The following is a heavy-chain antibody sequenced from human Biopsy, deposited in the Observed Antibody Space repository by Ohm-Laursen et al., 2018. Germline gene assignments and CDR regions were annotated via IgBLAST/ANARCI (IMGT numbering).Heavy chain of an antibody. J-gene: IGHJ4*02. V-gene: IGHV3-23*01. D-gene: IGHD1-26*01. CDR3: AKDLKWDVSADYFDF. CDR2: ISGSGSTT. CDR1: GFTFSSYV. Sequence: SLRLSCTASGFTFSSYVMSWVRQAPGKGLEWVSTISGSGSTTFYADSVKGRFSISRDNSKNTLYLQMKSLRAEDTALYYCAKDLKWDVSADYFDFWGQGTLVTVSS.